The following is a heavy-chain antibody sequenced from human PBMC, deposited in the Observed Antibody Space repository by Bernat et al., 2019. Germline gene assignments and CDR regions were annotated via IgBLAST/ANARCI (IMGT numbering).Heavy chain of an antibody. CDR2: IYHSGST. Sequence: QLQLQESGSGLVKPSQTLSLTCAVSGGSISSGGYSWSWIRQPPGKGLEWIGYIYHSGSTYYNPSLKSRVTISVDRSKNQFSLKLSSVTAADTAVYYCARVDYDRSGYYSYLDYWGQRTLVTDSS. CDR1: GGSISSGGYS. CDR3: ARVDYDRSGYYSYLDY. D-gene: IGHD3-22*01. J-gene: IGHJ4*02. V-gene: IGHV4-30-2*01.